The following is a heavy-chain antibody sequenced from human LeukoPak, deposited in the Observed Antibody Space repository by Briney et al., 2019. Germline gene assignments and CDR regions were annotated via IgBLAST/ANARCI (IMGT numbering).Heavy chain of an antibody. J-gene: IGHJ6*03. Sequence: GGSLRLSCAASGLTFSGSDMHWVRQASGKGLVWVGRLRSKANCYATADAASVKGRFTIPRDDSKSTAYLQINSLKTEDTAVYYCTRRAYGSGSSTYYYYYYMDVWGKGTTVTVSS. D-gene: IGHD3-10*01. V-gene: IGHV3-73*01. CDR1: GLTFSGSD. CDR3: TRRAYGSGSSTYYYYYYMDV. CDR2: LRSKANCYAT.